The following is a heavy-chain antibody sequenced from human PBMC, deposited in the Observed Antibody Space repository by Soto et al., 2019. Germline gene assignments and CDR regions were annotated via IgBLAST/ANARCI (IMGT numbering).Heavy chain of an antibody. CDR3: ARSPSSGWYYFDY. V-gene: IGHV3-74*01. D-gene: IGHD6-19*01. CDR1: EFTFSNYW. Sequence: EVQLVESGGGLVQPGGSLRLSCAASEFTFSNYWMYWVRQAPGKGLVWVSRINSDGSTTSYADSVKGRFTISRDNAKNTLYLQMNSLRVEDMAVYYCARSPSSGWYYFDYWGQGTLVTVSS. CDR2: INSDGSTT. J-gene: IGHJ4*02.